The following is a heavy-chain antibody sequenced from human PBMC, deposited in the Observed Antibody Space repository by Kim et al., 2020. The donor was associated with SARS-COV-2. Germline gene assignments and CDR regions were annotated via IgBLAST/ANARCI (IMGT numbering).Heavy chain of an antibody. CDR2: IYYSGST. J-gene: IGHJ4*02. D-gene: IGHD2-21*02. CDR3: ARVDIFCGGDCSTYYFDY. V-gene: IGHV4-31*03. Sequence: SETLSLTCTVSGGSISSGGYYWSWIRQHPGKGLEWIGYIYYSGSTYYNPSLKSRVTISVDTSKNQFSLKLSSVTAADTAVYYCARVDIFCGGDCSTYYFDYWGQGTLVTVSS. CDR1: GGSISSGGYY.